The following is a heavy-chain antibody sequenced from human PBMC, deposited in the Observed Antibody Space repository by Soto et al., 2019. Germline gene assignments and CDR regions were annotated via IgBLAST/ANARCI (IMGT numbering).Heavy chain of an antibody. V-gene: IGHV1-46*01. CDR1: GYTFTSYY. CDR2: INPSGGST. D-gene: IGHD2-2*01. Sequence: ASVKVSCKASGYTFTSYYMHWVRQAPGQGLEWMGIINPSGGSTSYAQKFQGRVTMTRDTSTSTVYMELSSLRSEDTAVYYCARCLGPIVVVPAANPGATLYYYGMDVWGQGTTVTVSS. CDR3: ARCLGPIVVVPAANPGATLYYYGMDV. J-gene: IGHJ6*02.